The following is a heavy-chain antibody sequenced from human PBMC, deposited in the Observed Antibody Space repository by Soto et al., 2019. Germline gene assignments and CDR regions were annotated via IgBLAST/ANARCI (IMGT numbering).Heavy chain of an antibody. V-gene: IGHV1-69*05. D-gene: IGHD3-22*01. J-gene: IGHJ6*02. CDR3: ARGDATKIVVTTYYAMDV. CDR1: GGSLSNYG. Sequence: QVQLVQSGAEVKKPGSSVKVSCKASGGSLSNYGISWVRQAPGQGLEWMGAIIPVFGTPNYAQKFQDRVPITPDESTTTVYMEVRSLTSEDTAVYYCARGDATKIVVTTYYAMDVWGQGTTVTVSS. CDR2: IIPVFGTP.